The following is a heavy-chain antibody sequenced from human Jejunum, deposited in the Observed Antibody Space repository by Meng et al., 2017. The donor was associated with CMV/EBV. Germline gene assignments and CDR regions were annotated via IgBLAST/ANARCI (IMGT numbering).Heavy chain of an antibody. CDR3: AKDENSNYVRWFDP. CDR1: GFTFSTSS. CDR2: ISGSGGST. V-gene: IGHV3-23*01. D-gene: IGHD1-7*01. J-gene: IGHJ5*02. Sequence: GFTFSTSSMNWVRQAPGKGLEWVSAISGSGGSTYYADSVKGRFTISRDNSKSTLYLQLNSLSAGDTAVYYCAKDENSNYVRWFDPWGQGTLVTVSS.